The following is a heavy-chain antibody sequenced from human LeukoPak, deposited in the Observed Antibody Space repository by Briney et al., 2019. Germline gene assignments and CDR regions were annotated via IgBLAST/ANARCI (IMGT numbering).Heavy chain of an antibody. D-gene: IGHD3-9*01. V-gene: IGHV1-18*01. J-gene: IGHJ4*02. Sequence: ASVKVSCKASGYTFTSYGISWVRQAPGQGLEWMGWISAYNGNTNYAQKLQGRVTMTTDTSTSTAYMELRSLRSDDTAVYYCAREVPTTSYDILTGYYNSNFDYWGQGTLVTVSS. CDR3: AREVPTTSYDILTGYYNSNFDY. CDR1: GYTFTSYG. CDR2: ISAYNGNT.